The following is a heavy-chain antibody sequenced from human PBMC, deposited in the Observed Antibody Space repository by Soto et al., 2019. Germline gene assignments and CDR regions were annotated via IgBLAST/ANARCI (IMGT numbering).Heavy chain of an antibody. CDR2: IIPIFGTA. J-gene: IGHJ5*02. Sequence: SVKVSCKASGGTFSSYAISWVRQAPGQGLEWMGGIIPIFGTANYAQKFQGRVTITADESTSTAYMEMSSLRSEDTAVYYCARELGGLVLHCRWFDACGQGTLVSVSA. V-gene: IGHV1-69*13. D-gene: IGHD2-15*01. CDR3: ARELGGLVLHCRWFDA. CDR1: GGTFSSYA.